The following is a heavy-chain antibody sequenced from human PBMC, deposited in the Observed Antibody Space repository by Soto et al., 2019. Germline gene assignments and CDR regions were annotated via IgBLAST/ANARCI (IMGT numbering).Heavy chain of an antibody. D-gene: IGHD2-2*01. CDR3: ARETISIVVLPADIDY. J-gene: IGHJ4*02. Sequence: EVQLVESGGGLVKTGGSLRLSCAASGFTFSSYSMNWVRQAPGKGLEWVSSISSSSSYIYYADSVKGRFTISRDNAKNSLYLQMNSLRAEYTAVYYCARETISIVVLPADIDYWGQGTLVTVAS. CDR1: GFTFSSYS. CDR2: ISSSSSYI. V-gene: IGHV3-21*01.